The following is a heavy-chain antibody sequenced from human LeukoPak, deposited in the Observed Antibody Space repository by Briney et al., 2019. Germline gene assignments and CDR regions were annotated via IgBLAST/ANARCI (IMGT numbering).Heavy chain of an antibody. CDR2: INWNGGST. CDR3: ARVGLGFYYYMDV. CDR1: GFTFDDYG. V-gene: IGHV3-20*04. J-gene: IGHJ6*03. Sequence: GGSLRLSCAASGFTFDDYGMSWVRQAPGKGLEWVSGINWNGGSTGYADSVKGRFTISRDNAKNSLYLQMSSLRAEDTAVYYCARVGLGFYYYMDVWGKGTTVTVSS.